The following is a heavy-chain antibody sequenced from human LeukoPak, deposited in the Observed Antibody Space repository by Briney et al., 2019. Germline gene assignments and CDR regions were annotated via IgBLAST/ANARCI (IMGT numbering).Heavy chain of an antibody. D-gene: IGHD1-14*01. Sequence: GGSLRLSCVASGFAFGSNYMSWVRQAPGKGLEWVSLIYSGGAIRYADSVKGRFTVSRDSSKNTLFLQMNDLTVEDTARYYCARRPGNWGQGILVTVSS. J-gene: IGHJ4*02. CDR2: IYSGGAI. V-gene: IGHV3-53*01. CDR1: GFAFGSNY. CDR3: ARRPGN.